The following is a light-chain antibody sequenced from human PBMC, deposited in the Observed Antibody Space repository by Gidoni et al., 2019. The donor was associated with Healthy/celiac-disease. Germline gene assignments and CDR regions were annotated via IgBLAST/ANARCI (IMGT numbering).Light chain of an antibody. CDR1: QSVSSSY. V-gene: IGKV3-20*01. J-gene: IGKJ2*01. Sequence: IVLTQSPGTLSLSPGERATLSCRASQSVSSSYLAWYQQKPGQAPRLLIYGASSRATGIPDRFSGSGSGTDCTLTISRLEPEDFAVYYCQQYGSSPSMYTFGQGTKLEIK. CDR2: GAS. CDR3: QQYGSSPSMYT.